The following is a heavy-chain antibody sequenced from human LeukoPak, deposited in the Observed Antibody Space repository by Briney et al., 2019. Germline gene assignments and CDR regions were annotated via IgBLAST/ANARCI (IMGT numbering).Heavy chain of an antibody. V-gene: IGHV3-30*18. Sequence: GGSLSLSCAASGFTFSSYWMHWVRQADGKGLEWVAVLLYDGSNKYYVDSMKGRFTISRDNSKNTLYLQMSSLRAEDTAVYYCAKTTSWQQRVPVAFDIWGQGTMVTVSS. J-gene: IGHJ3*02. CDR2: LLYDGSNK. D-gene: IGHD6-13*01. CDR1: GFTFSSYW. CDR3: AKTTSWQQRVPVAFDI.